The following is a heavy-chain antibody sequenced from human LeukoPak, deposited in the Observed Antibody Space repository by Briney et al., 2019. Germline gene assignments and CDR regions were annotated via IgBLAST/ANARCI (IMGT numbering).Heavy chain of an antibody. CDR2: INPNSGGT. V-gene: IGHV1-2*02. J-gene: IGHJ5*02. CDR3: AGVYSDVDTGEWFDP. Sequence: ASVKVSCKASGYTFTGYYMHWVRQAPGQGLEWMGWINPNSGGTNYAQKFQGRVTMTRDTSISTAYMELSRLRSDDTAVYYCAGVYSDVDTGEWFDPWGQGTLVTVSS. CDR1: GYTFTGYY. D-gene: IGHD5-18*01.